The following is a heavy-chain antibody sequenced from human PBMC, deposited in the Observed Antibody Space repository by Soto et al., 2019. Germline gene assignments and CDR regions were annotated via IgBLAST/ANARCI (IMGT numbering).Heavy chain of an antibody. CDR1: GFSLSPGGVG. CDR2: IYWDDDK. V-gene: IGHV2-5*02. Sequence: SGPTLVNPTQTLTLTCTFSGFSLSPGGVGVGWIRQPPGKALEWLALIYWDDDKRYSPSLKSRLTITKDTSKNQVVLTMTNMDPVDTATYYCAHRLYSSAWPWDSGVFDYWGQGTLVTVSS. D-gene: IGHD6-19*01. CDR3: AHRLYSSAWPWDSGVFDY. J-gene: IGHJ4*02.